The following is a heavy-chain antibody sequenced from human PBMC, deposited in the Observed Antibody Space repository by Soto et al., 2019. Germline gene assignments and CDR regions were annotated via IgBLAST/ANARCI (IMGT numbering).Heavy chain of an antibody. Sequence: EVQLVESGGGLVKPGGSLRLSCAASGFTFSSYSMNWVRQAPGKGLEWVSSISSSSSYIYYADSVKGRVTISRDNAKNALYLQMNSVRAEDTAVYYCARDQPGYSYGYGLGYWGQGTLVTVSS. D-gene: IGHD5-18*01. J-gene: IGHJ4*02. CDR3: ARDQPGYSYGYGLGY. V-gene: IGHV3-21*01. CDR1: GFTFSSYS. CDR2: ISSSSSYI.